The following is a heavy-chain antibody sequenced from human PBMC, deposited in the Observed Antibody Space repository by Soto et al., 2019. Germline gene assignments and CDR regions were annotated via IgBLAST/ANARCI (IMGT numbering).Heavy chain of an antibody. V-gene: IGHV1-2*02. J-gene: IGHJ5*02. CDR1: GYTFTGYY. D-gene: IGHD2-15*01. Sequence: QVQLVQSGAEVKKPGASVKVSCKASGYTFTGYYMHWVRQAPGQGLEWMGWINPNSGGTNYAQKFQGRVTMTRDTSISTAYMELSRLRSDDTAVYYCAREEAADIVGVVAASVTNNWFDPWGQGTLVTVSA. CDR3: AREEAADIVGVVAASVTNNWFDP. CDR2: INPNSGGT.